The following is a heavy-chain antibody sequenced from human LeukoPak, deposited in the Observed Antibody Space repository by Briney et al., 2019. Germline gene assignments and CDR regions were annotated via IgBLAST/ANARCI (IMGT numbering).Heavy chain of an antibody. CDR1: GFTFSSYA. Sequence: PGGSLRLSCAASGFTFSSYAMSWVRQAPGKGLEWVSAISGSGGSTYYADSVKGRFTISRDNSKNTLYLQMNSLRAEDTAVYYCAKPGRYYDSSGYYPFDYWGQGTLVTVSS. V-gene: IGHV3-23*01. D-gene: IGHD3-22*01. CDR2: ISGSGGST. J-gene: IGHJ4*02. CDR3: AKPGRYYDSSGYYPFDY.